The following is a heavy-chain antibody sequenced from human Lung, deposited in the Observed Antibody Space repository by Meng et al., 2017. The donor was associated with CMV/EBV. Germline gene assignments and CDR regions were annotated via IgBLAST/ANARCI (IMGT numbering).Heavy chain of an antibody. D-gene: IGHD1-26*01. V-gene: IGHV1-46*01. Sequence: ASVKVPCKASGYTFTSHCIYWVRQAPGQGLEWVGIINPNVATTSHADKFQGRVTMTRDTSTSTVYMEVITLRSEDTGVYYCARDRTVGATTGLWSWEDYHSYYAMDVWGQGTTVTVSS. CDR2: INPNVATT. J-gene: IGHJ6*02. CDR1: GYTFTSHC. CDR3: ARDRTVGATTGLWSWEDYHSYYAMDV.